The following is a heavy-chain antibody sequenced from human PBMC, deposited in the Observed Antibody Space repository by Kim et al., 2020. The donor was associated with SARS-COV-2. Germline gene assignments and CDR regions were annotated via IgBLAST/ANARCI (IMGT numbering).Heavy chain of an antibody. V-gene: IGHV4-31*03. CDR1: GGSISSGGYY. J-gene: IGHJ4*02. Sequence: SETLSLTCTVSGGSISSGGYYWSWIRQHPGKGLEWIGYIYYSGSTYYNPSLKSRVTISVDTSKNQFSLKLSSVTAADTAVYYCARLLRIAARPVDYYFDYWGQGTLVTVSS. CDR2: IYYSGST. D-gene: IGHD6-6*01. CDR3: ARLLRIAARPVDYYFDY.